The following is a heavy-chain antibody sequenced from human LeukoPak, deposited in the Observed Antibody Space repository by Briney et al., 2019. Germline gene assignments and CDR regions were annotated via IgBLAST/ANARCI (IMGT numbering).Heavy chain of an antibody. D-gene: IGHD6-19*01. CDR2: IYYRGST. CDR1: GDSISSSRHS. J-gene: IGHJ2*01. V-gene: IGHV4-39*01. CDR3: ARHQPLIAVASTGYFDL. Sequence: PSETLSLTCTVSGDSISSSRHSWGWIRQPPGKGLEWIGSIYYRGSTHYNPSLKSRVTISVDTSKNQFSLKLSSVTAADTAVYYCARHQPLIAVASTGYFDLWGRGTLVTVSS.